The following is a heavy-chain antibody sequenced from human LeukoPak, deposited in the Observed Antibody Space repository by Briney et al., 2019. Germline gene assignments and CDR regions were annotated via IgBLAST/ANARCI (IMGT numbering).Heavy chain of an antibody. J-gene: IGHJ4*02. CDR2: IYHSGST. CDR3: ARALGGWYDY. D-gene: IGHD6-19*01. Sequence: SETLSLTCAVSGGSISSSNWWSWVRQPPGQGLEWIGEIYHSGSTNYNPSLKSRVTISVDNSKNQFSLKLSSVTAADTAVYYCARALGGWYDYWGQGTLVTVSS. CDR1: GGSISSSNW. V-gene: IGHV4-4*02.